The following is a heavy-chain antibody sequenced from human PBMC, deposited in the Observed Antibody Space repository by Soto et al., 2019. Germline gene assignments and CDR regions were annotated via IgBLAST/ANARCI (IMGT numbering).Heavy chain of an antibody. CDR3: AGGYDYIWGSYRDLNFDY. CDR1: GFTVSSNY. V-gene: IGHV3-53*04. D-gene: IGHD3-16*02. Sequence: GGSLRLSCAASGFTVSSNYMSWVRQAPGKGLEWVSVIYSGGSTYYADSVKGRFTISRHNSKNTLYLQMNSLRAEDTAVYYCAGGYDYIWGSYRDLNFDYWGQGTLVTVSS. CDR2: IYSGGST. J-gene: IGHJ4*02.